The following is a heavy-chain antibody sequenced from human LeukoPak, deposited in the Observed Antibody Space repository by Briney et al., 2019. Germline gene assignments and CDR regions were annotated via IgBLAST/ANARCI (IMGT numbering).Heavy chain of an antibody. Sequence: ASVMVSCKASGYTFTSYYMHWVRQAPGQGLEWMGIINPSGGSTSYAQKFQGRVTMTRDMSTSTVYMELSSLRSEDTAVYYCARASPARYYYMDVWGKGTTVTVSS. CDR2: INPSGGST. J-gene: IGHJ6*03. CDR3: ARASPARYYYMDV. CDR1: GYTFTSYY. V-gene: IGHV1-46*01.